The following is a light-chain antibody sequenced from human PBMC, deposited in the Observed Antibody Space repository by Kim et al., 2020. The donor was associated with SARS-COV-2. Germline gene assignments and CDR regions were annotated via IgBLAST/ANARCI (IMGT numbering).Light chain of an antibody. V-gene: IGKV1-5*01. CDR3: QQYSNRLT. CDR2: DAS. J-gene: IGKJ1*01. Sequence: SASVGEKVTITCRASQSISGGVAWYQQKPGKAPKLLIYDASSLESGVPSRFSGSGSGTDFTLIVSSLQPDDFATYYCQQYSNRLTFGQGTKVDIK. CDR1: QSISGG.